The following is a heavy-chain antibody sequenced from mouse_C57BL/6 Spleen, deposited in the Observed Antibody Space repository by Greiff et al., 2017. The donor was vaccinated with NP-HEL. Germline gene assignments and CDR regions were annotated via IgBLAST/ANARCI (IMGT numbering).Heavy chain of an antibody. J-gene: IGHJ2*01. CDR3: ARDGDYYGSSLPFDY. CDR1: GYAFTNYL. CDR2: INPGSGGT. D-gene: IGHD1-1*01. Sequence: QVQLQQSGAELVRPGTSVKVSCKASGYAFTNYLIEWVKQRPGQGLEWIGVINPGSGGTNYNEKFKGKATLTADKSSSTAYMQLSSLTSEDSAVYFCARDGDYYGSSLPFDYWGQGTTLTVSS. V-gene: IGHV1-54*01.